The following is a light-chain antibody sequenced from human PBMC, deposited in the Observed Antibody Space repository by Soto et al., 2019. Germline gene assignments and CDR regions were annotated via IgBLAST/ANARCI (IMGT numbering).Light chain of an antibody. V-gene: IGKV1-27*01. J-gene: IGKJ1*01. CDR3: QQYNSAPWT. Sequence: DIQMTQSPSSLSASIGDRVTITCRASQGIYNYLAWYQQRPGNVPKLLIYAASTLQSGVPSRFSGSGSGTDFTLIISSLQPEDGATYYCQQYNSAPWTVGQGTKVEVK. CDR1: QGIYNY. CDR2: AAS.